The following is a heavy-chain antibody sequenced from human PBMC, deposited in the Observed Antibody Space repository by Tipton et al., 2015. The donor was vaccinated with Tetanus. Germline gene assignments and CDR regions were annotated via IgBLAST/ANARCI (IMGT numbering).Heavy chain of an antibody. CDR2: ISSSSSTI. CDR1: GFTFSSYS. V-gene: IGHV3-48*02. D-gene: IGHD3-22*01. J-gene: IGHJ6*02. Sequence: LRLSCAASGFTFSSYSMNWVRQAPGKGLEWVSYISSSSSTIYYADSVKGRFTISRDNAKNSLYLQMNSLRDEDTAVYYCARDFHDSSGYYLSYYYYYGMDVWGQGTTVTVSS. CDR3: ARDFHDSSGYYLSYYYYYGMDV.